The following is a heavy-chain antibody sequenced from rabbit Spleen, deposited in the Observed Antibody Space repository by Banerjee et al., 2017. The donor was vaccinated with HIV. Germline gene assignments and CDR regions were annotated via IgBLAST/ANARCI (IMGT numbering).Heavy chain of an antibody. Sequence: QEQLEESGGGLVQPGGSLKLTCKASGVSFSDKDVMCWVRQTPGKGLEWIACIEGGGSAFTYFASWAKGRFTISKTSSTTVTLQMTSLTAADTATYFCARDTSSSFSSYGMDLWGPGTLVTVS. D-gene: IGHD1-1*01. J-gene: IGHJ6*01. CDR2: IEGGGSAFT. CDR1: GVSFSDKDV. V-gene: IGHV1S45*01. CDR3: ARDTSSSFSSYGMDL.